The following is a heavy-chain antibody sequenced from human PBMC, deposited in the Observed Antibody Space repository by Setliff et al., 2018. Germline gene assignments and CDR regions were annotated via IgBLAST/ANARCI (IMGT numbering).Heavy chain of an antibody. V-gene: IGHV4-61*09. Sequence: PSETLSLTCTVSGDSISSGSYYWTWIRQPAGKGLEWIGHFHTGGSTNYNRSLRSRGSISVDTSKNQSSLKLSSVTAADTAVYYCARRGMGSSWFQGYFDYWGQGTLVTVSS. CDR3: ARRGMGSSWFQGYFDY. CDR1: GDSISSGSYY. CDR2: FHTGGST. D-gene: IGHD6-13*01. J-gene: IGHJ4*02.